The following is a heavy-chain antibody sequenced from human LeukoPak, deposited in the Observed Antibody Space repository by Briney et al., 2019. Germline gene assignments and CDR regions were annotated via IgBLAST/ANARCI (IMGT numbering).Heavy chain of an antibody. V-gene: IGHV1-2*02. J-gene: IGHJ3*02. D-gene: IGHD1-26*01. CDR1: GYTFTGYY. CDR3: ARAGVGASRVFDI. Sequence: ASVKVSCKASGYTFTGYYMHWVRQAPGQGLEWMGWINPNSGGTNYAQKFQGRVTMTRDTSISTAYMELSRLRSDDTAVYYCARAGVGASRVFDIWGQGTMVTVSS. CDR2: INPNSGGT.